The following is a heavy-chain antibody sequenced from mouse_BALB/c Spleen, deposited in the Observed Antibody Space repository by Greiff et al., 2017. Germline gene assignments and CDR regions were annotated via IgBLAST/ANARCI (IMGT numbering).Heavy chain of an antibody. CDR3: ARDRYYGSSYVDTFDV. D-gene: IGHD1-1*01. J-gene: IGHJ1*01. V-gene: IGHV5-6-3*01. CDR1: GFTFSSYG. CDR2: INSNGGST. Sequence: EVKLMESGGGLVQPGGSLKLSCAASGFTFSSYGMSWVRQTPDKRLELVATINSNGGSTYYPDSVKGRFTISRDNAKNTLYLQMSSLKSEDTAMYYCARDRYYGSSYVDTFDVWGAGTTVTVSS.